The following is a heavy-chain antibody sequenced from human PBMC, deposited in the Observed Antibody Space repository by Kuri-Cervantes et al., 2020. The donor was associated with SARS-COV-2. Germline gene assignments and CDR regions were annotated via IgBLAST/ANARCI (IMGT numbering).Heavy chain of an antibody. CDR3: ARATRHGYYYMDV. CDR1: GFTFNSYE. CDR2: ISNSGSTI. V-gene: IGHV3-48*03. Sequence: GGSLRLSCAASGFTFNSYEMNWVRQAPGKGLEWVSYISNSGSTIYYADSVKGRFTISRDDVKNSLFLQMNSLRAEDSAVYYCARATRHGYYYMDVWGKGTTVTVSS. J-gene: IGHJ6*03.